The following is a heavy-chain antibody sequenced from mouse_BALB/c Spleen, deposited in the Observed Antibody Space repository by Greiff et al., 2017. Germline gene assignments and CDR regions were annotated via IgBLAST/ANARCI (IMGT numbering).Heavy chain of an antibody. J-gene: IGHJ2*01. CDR3: TRDYYGSSFDY. V-gene: IGHV5-6-4*01. CDR1: GFTFSSYT. Sequence: EVQLVESGGGLVKPGGSLKLSCAASGFTFSSYTMSWVRQTPEKRLEWVATISSGGSYTYYPDSVKGRFTISRDNAKNTLYLQMSSLKSEDTAMYYCTRDYYGSSFDYWGQGTTRTVSS. CDR2: ISSGGSYT. D-gene: IGHD1-1*01.